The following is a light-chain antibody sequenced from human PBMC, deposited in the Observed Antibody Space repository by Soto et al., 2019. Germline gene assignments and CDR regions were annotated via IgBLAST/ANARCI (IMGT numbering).Light chain of an antibody. V-gene: IGKV1-5*03. CDR2: KAS. CDR1: QSISNW. J-gene: IGKJ5*01. Sequence: DIQMTQSPSTLSASVGDRVTITCRASQSISNWLAWYQQKPGKAPKLLIYKASSLESGVPSRFSGSGSGTEFTLTISSLQPDDFATYYCQQYNSYSITFGQGTRPEIK. CDR3: QQYNSYSIT.